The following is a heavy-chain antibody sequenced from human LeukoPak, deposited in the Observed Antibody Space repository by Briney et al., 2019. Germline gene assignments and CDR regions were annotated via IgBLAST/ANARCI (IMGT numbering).Heavy chain of an antibody. CDR2: IYYSGSA. V-gene: IGHV4-39*01. CDR1: GGSISNSSYY. D-gene: IGHD4-23*01. J-gene: IGHJ4*02. CDR3: ARRWVVTPNY. Sequence: ASETLSLTCIVSGGSISNSSYYWGWIRQPPGKGLEWIGSIYYSGSAYYNPSLKSRVTISVDTSKNQFSLKLTSVTAADTAVYYCARRWVVTPNYWGQGTLVTVSS.